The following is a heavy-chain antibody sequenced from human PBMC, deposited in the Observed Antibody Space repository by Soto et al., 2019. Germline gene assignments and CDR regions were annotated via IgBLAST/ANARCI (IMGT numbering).Heavy chain of an antibody. CDR3: ASHYDMWSGYLSPVDY. Sequence: GGSLRLSCASSGYTFRDYYMSWIRQAPGKGLEWISYIDTSGTKIYYADSVKGRFTITRDNAKNSLYLEMNSLRDEDTAVYYCASHYDMWSGYLSPVDYWGQGTLVTVSS. J-gene: IGHJ4*02. D-gene: IGHD3-3*01. V-gene: IGHV3-11*01. CDR2: IDTSGTKI. CDR1: GYTFRDYY.